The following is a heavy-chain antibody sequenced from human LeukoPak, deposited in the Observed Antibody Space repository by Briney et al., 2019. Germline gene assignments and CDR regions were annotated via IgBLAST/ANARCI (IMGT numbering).Heavy chain of an antibody. CDR2: INHSGST. CDR1: GGPFSGYY. Sequence: SETLSLTCAVYGGPFSGYYWSWIRQPPGKGLEWIGEINHSGSTNYNPSLKSRVTISVDTSKNQFSLKLSSVTAADTAVYYCARRSSGWLQVPLDYWGQGTLVTVSS. CDR3: ARRSSGWLQVPLDY. J-gene: IGHJ4*02. V-gene: IGHV4-34*01. D-gene: IGHD6-19*01.